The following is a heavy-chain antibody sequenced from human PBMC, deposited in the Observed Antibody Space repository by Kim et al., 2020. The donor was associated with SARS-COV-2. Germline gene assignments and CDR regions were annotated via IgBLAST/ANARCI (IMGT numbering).Heavy chain of an antibody. Sequence: GGSLRLSCAASGFTFSNAWMSWVRQAPGKGLEWVGRIKSKTDGGTTDYAAPVKGRFTISRDDSKNTLYLQMNSLKTEDTAVYYCTTSTMSGILTGYWYYYYGMDVWGQGTPVTVSS. CDR2: IKSKTDGGTT. D-gene: IGHD3-9*01. CDR1: GFTFSNAW. CDR3: TTSTMSGILTGYWYYYYGMDV. J-gene: IGHJ6*02. V-gene: IGHV3-15*01.